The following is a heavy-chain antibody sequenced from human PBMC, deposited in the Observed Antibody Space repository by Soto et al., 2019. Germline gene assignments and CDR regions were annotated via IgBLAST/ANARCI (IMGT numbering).Heavy chain of an antibody. CDR2: VSSGSSYI. V-gene: IGHV3-21*01. Sequence: GGSLRLSCAASGFTFSGYTMNWVRQAPGKGLGWISSVSSGSSYIYYAGSVKGRFTISRDNARNSLFLEMKTLRADDTAVYYCARDILSGGAYPDSWGPGTKVTVSS. J-gene: IGHJ5*01. D-gene: IGHD3-10*01. CDR1: GFTFSGYT. CDR3: ARDILSGGAYPDS.